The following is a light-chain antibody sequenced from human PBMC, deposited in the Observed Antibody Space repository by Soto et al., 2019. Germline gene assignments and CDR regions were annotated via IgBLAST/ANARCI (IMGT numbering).Light chain of an antibody. J-gene: IGKJ1*01. CDR2: RVY. Sequence: DSVMTQSPFSLPVTLGQPASISCRSSQSLVDSDGNTFLSWFQQRPGQSPRRLIHRVYDRDSGVPDRFSGSGSGANFTLNISRVEAEDVGVYYCMQGTHWPRTFGQGTKVDI. CDR3: MQGTHWPRT. CDR1: QSLVDSDGNTF. V-gene: IGKV2-30*01.